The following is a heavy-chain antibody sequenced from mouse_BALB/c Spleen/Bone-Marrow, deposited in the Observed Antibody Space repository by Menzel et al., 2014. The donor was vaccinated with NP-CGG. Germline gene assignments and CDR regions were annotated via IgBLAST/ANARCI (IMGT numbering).Heavy chain of an antibody. CDR2: INPGSGGT. Sequence: QVQLQQSGAELLRPGTSVKVSCKASGYAFTNYLIEWVKRKPGQGLEWIGVINPGSGGTNYNEKFKGKATLTADKSSSTAYMQLSSLTSDDSAVYFCARGDYRYDGFAYWGQGTLVTVSA. D-gene: IGHD2-14*01. CDR3: ARGDYRYDGFAY. V-gene: IGHV1-54*01. J-gene: IGHJ3*01. CDR1: GYAFTNYL.